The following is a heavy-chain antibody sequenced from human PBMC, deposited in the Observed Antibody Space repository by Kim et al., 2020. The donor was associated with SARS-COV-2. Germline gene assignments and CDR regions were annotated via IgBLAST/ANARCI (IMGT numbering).Heavy chain of an antibody. D-gene: IGHD4-17*01. CDR3: ATLLENYGDYDPYGMDV. CDR2: IYSGGST. V-gene: IGHV3-66*01. Sequence: GGSLRLSCAASGFTVSSNYMSWVRQAPGKGLEWVSVIYSGGSTYYADSVKGRFTISRDNSKNTLYLQMNSLRAEDTAVYYCATLLENYGDYDPYGMDVWGQGTTVTVSS. J-gene: IGHJ6*02. CDR1: GFTVSSNY.